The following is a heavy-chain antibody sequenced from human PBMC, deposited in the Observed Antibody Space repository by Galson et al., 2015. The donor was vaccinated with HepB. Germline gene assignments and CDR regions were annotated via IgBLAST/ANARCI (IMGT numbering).Heavy chain of an antibody. V-gene: IGHV3-30*02. Sequence: SLRLSCAASGFTFSSYGMHWVRQAPGKGLEWVASIRNDGSNIYYADSVKGRFTISRDNSKNTLYLQMNSLRAEDTAVYYCAKELHAYGGNGWFDPWGQGTLVTVSS. CDR3: AKELHAYGGNGWFDP. CDR1: GFTFSSYG. J-gene: IGHJ5*02. CDR2: IRNDGSNI. D-gene: IGHD4-23*01.